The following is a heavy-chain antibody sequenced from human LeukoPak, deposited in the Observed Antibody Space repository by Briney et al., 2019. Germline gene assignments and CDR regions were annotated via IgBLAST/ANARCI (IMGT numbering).Heavy chain of an antibody. Sequence: GGSLRLSCAASGFTVSSNYMSWVRQAPGKGLEWVSIIYSDGSAYYADSVKGRFTISRDNSKNTLYLQMNSLRAEDTAVYYCTRNWGSDNWFDPWGQGTLVTVSS. V-gene: IGHV3-53*01. CDR2: IYSDGSA. CDR1: GFTVSSNY. D-gene: IGHD7-27*01. CDR3: TRNWGSDNWFDP. J-gene: IGHJ5*02.